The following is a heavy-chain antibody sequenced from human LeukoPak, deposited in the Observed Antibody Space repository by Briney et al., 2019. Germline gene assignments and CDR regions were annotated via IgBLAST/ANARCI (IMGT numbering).Heavy chain of an antibody. D-gene: IGHD4-17*01. CDR2: IYYSGST. CDR1: GGSISSSSYY. J-gene: IGHJ4*02. CDR3: ARGVYGDYRTDY. Sequence: SETLSLTCTVSGGSISSSSYYWGWIRQPPGKGLEWIGSIYYSGSTYYNPSLKSRVTISVDTSKNQFSLKLSSVTAADTAVYYCARGVYGDYRTDYWGQGTLVTVSS. V-gene: IGHV4-39*07.